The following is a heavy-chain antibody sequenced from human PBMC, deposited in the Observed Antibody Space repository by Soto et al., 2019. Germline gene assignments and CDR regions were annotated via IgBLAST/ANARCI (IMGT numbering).Heavy chain of an antibody. V-gene: IGHV4-30-2*01. CDR1: GGSISSGGYS. CDR2: IYHSGST. Sequence: QLQLQESGSGLVKPSQTLSLTCAVSGGSISSGGYSWSWIRQPPGKGLEWIGYIYHSGSTYYNPSLKSRVNISVDRSKNQFSLKLSSVTAADTAVYYCARDYYDSSGPTYYYYGMDVWGQGTTVTVSS. CDR3: ARDYYDSSGPTYYYYGMDV. J-gene: IGHJ6*02. D-gene: IGHD3-22*01.